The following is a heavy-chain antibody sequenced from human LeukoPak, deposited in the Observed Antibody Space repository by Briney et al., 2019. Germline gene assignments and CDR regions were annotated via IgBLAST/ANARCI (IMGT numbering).Heavy chain of an antibody. D-gene: IGHD3-22*01. V-gene: IGHV3-30*01. CDR1: GFTFSTYV. J-gene: IGHJ6*02. Sequence: PGGSLRLSCAASGFTFSTYVMHWVRQAPGKGLQWVAVILYDGSNKYFADSVKGRFIISRDNSKNTLYLQMNSLTADDTAVYYCARVMPGSVYNCGMDVWGQGTTVTVSS. CDR3: ARVMPGSVYNCGMDV. CDR2: ILYDGSNK.